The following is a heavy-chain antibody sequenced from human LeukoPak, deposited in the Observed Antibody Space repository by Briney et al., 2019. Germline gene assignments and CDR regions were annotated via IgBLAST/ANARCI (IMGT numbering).Heavy chain of an antibody. D-gene: IGHD6-19*01. CDR3: ARVGSGGAWFDF. J-gene: IGHJ4*02. Sequence: SETLSLTCTVSSGSITGYYWSWIRQPPGKGLEWIAYVYATGTTNYNPSLKTRATISIDTSKNQLSLALTSLTATDTAVYYCARVGSGGAWFDFWGQGALVSISS. CDR2: VYATGTT. V-gene: IGHV4-59*01. CDR1: SGSITGYY.